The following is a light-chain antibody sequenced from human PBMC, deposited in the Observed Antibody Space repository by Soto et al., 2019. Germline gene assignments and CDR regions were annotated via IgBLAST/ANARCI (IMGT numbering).Light chain of an antibody. CDR2: GNS. V-gene: IGLV1-40*01. J-gene: IGLJ7*01. Sequence: QSVLTQPPSVSGAPGQRVTISCTVSSSNIGAGYDVHWYQQLPGTAPKLLIYGNSNRPSGVPDRFSGSKSGTSASLAITGLRAEDEADYYCQSYDSSLSVHAVCGGGTPLTVL. CDR1: SSNIGAGYD. CDR3: QSYDSSLSVHAV.